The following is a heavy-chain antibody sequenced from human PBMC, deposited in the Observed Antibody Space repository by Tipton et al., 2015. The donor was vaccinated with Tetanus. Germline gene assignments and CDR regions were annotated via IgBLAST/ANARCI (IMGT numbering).Heavy chain of an antibody. J-gene: IGHJ4*02. D-gene: IGHD3-3*01. V-gene: IGHV4-61*08. CDR3: ARANYDFPNKGPFDF. CDR1: GGSIRSGDHQ. CDR2: ISPSGRS. Sequence: TLSLTCTVSGGSIRSGDHQWNWIRQPPGKGLEWLAYISPSGRSNSNYTLKSRITISQDKSKNQFSLKLTSVTAADTAVHYCARANYDFPNKGPFDFWGQGILVIVSS.